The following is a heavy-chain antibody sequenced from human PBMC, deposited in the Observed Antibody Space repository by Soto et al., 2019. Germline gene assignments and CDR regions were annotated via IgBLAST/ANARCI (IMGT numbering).Heavy chain of an antibody. D-gene: IGHD3-22*01. J-gene: IGHJ5*02. CDR1: GGSISSYY. CDR3: ARVGYYYDSSGYYPPSWFDP. CDR2: IYYSGST. V-gene: IGHV4-59*01. Sequence: SETLSLTCTVSGGSISSYYWSWIRQPTGKGLEWIGYIYYSGSTNYNPSLKSRVTISVDTSKNQFSLKLSSVTAADTAVYYCARVGYYYDSSGYYPPSWFDPWGQGTLVTVS.